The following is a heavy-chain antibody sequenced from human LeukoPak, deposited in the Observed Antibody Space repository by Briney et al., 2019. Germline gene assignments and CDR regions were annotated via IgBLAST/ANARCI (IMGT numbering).Heavy chain of an antibody. V-gene: IGHV1-69*13. Sequence: WASVKVSCKASGGTFSSYAISWVRPAPRQGLEWMGGTIPIFGTANYAQKFQGRVTITADESTSTAYMELSSLRSEDTAVYYCARPDYGDYLAPPRTQYYYYGMDVWGQGTTVTVSS. CDR2: TIPIFGTA. J-gene: IGHJ6*02. CDR3: ARPDYGDYLAPPRTQYYYYGMDV. D-gene: IGHD4-17*01. CDR1: GGTFSSYA.